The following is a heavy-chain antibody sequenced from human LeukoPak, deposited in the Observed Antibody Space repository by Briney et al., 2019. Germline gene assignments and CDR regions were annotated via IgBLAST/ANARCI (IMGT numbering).Heavy chain of an antibody. J-gene: IGHJ4*02. CDR2: IYPGDSNT. D-gene: IGHD4-17*01. CDR3: ARIYGDYWNFDY. V-gene: IGHV5-51*07. Sequence: GESLKISCKGSGYSFTSYWIAWVHQMPGKGLEWMGVIYPGDSNTKYSPSFQGQVTISADKSISTAYLQWSSLKASDTAMYYCARIYGDYWNFDYWGQGTLVTVSS. CDR1: GYSFTSYW.